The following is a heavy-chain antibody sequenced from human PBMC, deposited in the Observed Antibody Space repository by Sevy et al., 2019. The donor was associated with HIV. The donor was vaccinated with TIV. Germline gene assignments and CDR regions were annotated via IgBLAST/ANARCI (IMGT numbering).Heavy chain of an antibody. J-gene: IGHJ5*02. Sequence: GGSLRLSCAASGFTFSTYAMSWVRQAPGKGLEWVSGISGSGISIYYAGSVKDRFTISRDNSKNTLILQMNSLRAEDTAIYYCAKELPGYQYDSSGNLDTWGQGRLVTVSS. CDR1: GFTFSTYA. CDR2: ISGSGISI. D-gene: IGHD6-19*01. V-gene: IGHV3-23*01. CDR3: AKELPGYQYDSSGNLDT.